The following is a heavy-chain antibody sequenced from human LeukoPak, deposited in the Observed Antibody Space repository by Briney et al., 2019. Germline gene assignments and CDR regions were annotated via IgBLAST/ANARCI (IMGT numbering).Heavy chain of an antibody. CDR1: GFTCSSYW. CDR2: IKQDAGEE. Sequence: GGSLRLSCAVSGFTCSSYWMSWVRQAPGKGLEWVANIKQDAGEEHYLDSVKGRFTVSGDTAKNSVYLQMNGLRADDTAIYYCARAPGNGESNHRQLDHWGQGTLVTVSS. D-gene: IGHD2-8*01. CDR3: ARAPGNGESNHRQLDH. V-gene: IGHV3-7*01. J-gene: IGHJ4*02.